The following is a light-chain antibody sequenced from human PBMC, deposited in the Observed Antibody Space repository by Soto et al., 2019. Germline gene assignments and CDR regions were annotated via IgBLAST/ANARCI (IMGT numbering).Light chain of an antibody. CDR1: SSDAGDYNY. Sequence: QSALTQPASVSGSPGQSITISCTGTSSDAGDYNYVSWYQQHPGKAPKLIIYGVSNRPSGISNRFSGSKSGNTASLTVSGLQAEDEADYYCSSYTATNTLVFGGGTKVTVL. CDR3: SSYTATNTLV. J-gene: IGLJ2*01. V-gene: IGLV2-14*01. CDR2: GVS.